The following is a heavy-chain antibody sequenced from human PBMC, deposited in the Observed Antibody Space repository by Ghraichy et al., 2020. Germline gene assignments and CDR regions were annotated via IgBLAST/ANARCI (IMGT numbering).Heavy chain of an antibody. D-gene: IGHD2-2*01. J-gene: IGHJ6*03. V-gene: IGHV3-9*01. CDR1: GFTFDDYA. CDR3: AKEGYCSSTSCYAFRYYYYYMDV. CDR2: ISWNSGSI. Sequence: GGSLRLSCAASGFTFDDYAMHWVRQAPGKGLEWVSGISWNSGSIGYADSVKGRFTISRDNAKNSLYLQMNSLRAEDTALYYCAKEGYCSSTSCYAFRYYYYYMDVWGKGTTVTVSS.